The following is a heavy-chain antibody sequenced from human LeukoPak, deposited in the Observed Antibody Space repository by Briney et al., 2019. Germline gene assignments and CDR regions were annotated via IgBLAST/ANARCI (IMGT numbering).Heavy chain of an antibody. V-gene: IGHV4-61*02. Sequence: PSETLSLTCTVSGGSISSGSYQWRWIRQPVGKGLEWIGRIYARGSTNYNPSLQSRVTISIDSSKNQFSLELSSVTAADSAVYYCVAMKPPFYYYGLDVWGQGTTVIVSS. J-gene: IGHJ6*02. CDR1: GGSISSGSYQ. CDR2: IYARGST. CDR3: VAMKPPFYYYGLDV.